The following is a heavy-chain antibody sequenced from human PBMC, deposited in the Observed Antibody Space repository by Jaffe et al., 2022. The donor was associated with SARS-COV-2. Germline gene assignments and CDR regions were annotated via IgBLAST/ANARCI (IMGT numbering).Heavy chain of an antibody. CDR3: ARHRPYCSGGSCYSFSGAFDI. CDR2: IYYSGST. Sequence: QVQLQESGPGLVKPSETLSLTCTVSGGSISSYYWSWIRQPPGKGLEWIGYIYYSGSTNYNPSLKSRVTISVDTSKNQFSLKLSSVTAADTAVYYCARHRPYCSGGSCYSFSGAFDIWGQGTMVTVSS. J-gene: IGHJ3*02. D-gene: IGHD2-15*01. V-gene: IGHV4-59*08. CDR1: GGSISSYY.